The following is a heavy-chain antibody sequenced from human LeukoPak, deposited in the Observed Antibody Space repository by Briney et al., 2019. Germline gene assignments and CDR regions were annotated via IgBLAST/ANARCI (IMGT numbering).Heavy chain of an antibody. CDR1: GFTFNYFG. D-gene: IGHD6-6*01. Sequence: GGSLRLSCIVSGFTFNYFGMNWVRQAPGKGLEWVSYISSDSRTVDYADSVKGRLTISRDNARNSLYLQMNTLRAEDTAVYYCVRGGAARPGYWGRGTLVSVSS. J-gene: IGHJ4*02. CDR2: ISSDSRTV. V-gene: IGHV3-48*01. CDR3: VRGGAARPGY.